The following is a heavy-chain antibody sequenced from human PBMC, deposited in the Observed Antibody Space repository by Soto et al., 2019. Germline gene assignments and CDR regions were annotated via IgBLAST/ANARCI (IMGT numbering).Heavy chain of an antibody. CDR1: GYTLTELS. Sequence: ASVKVSCKVSGYTLTELSMHWVRQAPGKGLEWMGIINPSGGSTSYAQKFQGRVTMTRDTSTSTVYMELSSLRSEDTAVYYCARGDTIFGVVLNLYGMDVWGQGTTVTVSS. CDR2: INPSGGST. D-gene: IGHD3-3*01. V-gene: IGHV1-46*01. J-gene: IGHJ6*02. CDR3: ARGDTIFGVVLNLYGMDV.